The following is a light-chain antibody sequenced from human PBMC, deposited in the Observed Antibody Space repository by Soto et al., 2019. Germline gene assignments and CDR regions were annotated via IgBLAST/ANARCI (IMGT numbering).Light chain of an antibody. V-gene: IGKV1-5*03. CDR2: KAY. CDR3: QQYNSYSIT. CDR1: QSISSW. J-gene: IGKJ2*01. Sequence: DIQMTQSPSTLSASVGDRVIITCRASQSISSWLAWYQQKPGKAPKLLIYKAYSLESGVQSRFSGSGSGTEFTLTISSLQPDDFATYYCQQYNSYSITFGQGTKVDIK.